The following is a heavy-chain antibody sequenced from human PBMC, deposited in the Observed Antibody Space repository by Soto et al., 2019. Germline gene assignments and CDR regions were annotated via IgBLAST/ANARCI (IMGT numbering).Heavy chain of an antibody. CDR2: INPNSGGT. V-gene: IGHV1-2*02. J-gene: IGHJ4*02. D-gene: IGHD6-6*01. CDR1: GYTFTGYY. CDR3: ARDGSGPEYSSSSSFDY. Sequence: ASVKVSCKASGYTFTGYYMHWVRQAPGQGLEWMGWINPNSGGTNYAQKFQGRVTMTRDTSISTAYMELSRLRSDDTAVYYCARDGSGPEYSSSSSFDYWGQGTLVTVSS.